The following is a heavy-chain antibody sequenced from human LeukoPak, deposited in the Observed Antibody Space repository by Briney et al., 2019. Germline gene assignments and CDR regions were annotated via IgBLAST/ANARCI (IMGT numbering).Heavy chain of an antibody. D-gene: IGHD3-3*01. CDR1: GGSFSGYY. J-gene: IGHJ6*03. V-gene: IGHV4-34*01. Sequence: KPSETLSLTCAVYGGSFSGYYWSWIRQPPGKGLEWIGEINHSGSTNYNPSLKSRVTISVDTSKNQFSLKLSSVTAADTAVYYCARKSGYWPYYYYYMDVWGKGTTVTVSS. CDR2: INHSGST. CDR3: ARKSGYWPYYYYYMDV.